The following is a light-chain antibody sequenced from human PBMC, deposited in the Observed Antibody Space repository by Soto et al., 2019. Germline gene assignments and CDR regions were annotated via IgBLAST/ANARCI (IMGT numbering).Light chain of an antibody. CDR2: WAF. CDR3: QQYYSTPLT. Sequence: DIVMTQSPDSLAVSLGERATINCKSSQSVLSSSNNMNYLSWYQQKPGQPPKLLFYWAFTRESGVPDRFSGSGSGTDFTLTISSLQAEDVALYYCQQYYSTPLTFGGGTKVEI. J-gene: IGKJ4*01. CDR1: QSVLSSSNNMNY. V-gene: IGKV4-1*01.